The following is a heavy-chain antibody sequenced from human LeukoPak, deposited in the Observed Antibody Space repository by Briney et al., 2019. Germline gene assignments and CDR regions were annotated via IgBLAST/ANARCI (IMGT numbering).Heavy chain of an antibody. J-gene: IGHJ2*01. V-gene: IGHV4-4*02. Sequence: GSTNYNPSLKSRVTISVDKSKNQFSLKLSSVTAADTAVYYCARGSSSGYYWYFDLWGRGTLVTVSS. CDR2: GST. CDR3: ARGSSSGYYWYFDL. D-gene: IGHD6-19*01.